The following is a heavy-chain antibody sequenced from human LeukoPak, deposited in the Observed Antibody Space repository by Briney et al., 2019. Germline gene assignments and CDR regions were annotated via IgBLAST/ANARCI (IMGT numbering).Heavy chain of an antibody. CDR2: IQNSGSA. CDR1: GGSIRDFY. J-gene: IGHJ6*03. D-gene: IGHD6-19*01. Sequence: SETLSLTCTVSGGSIRDFYWSWIRQSPQRRLEFIGYIQNSGSADYNPSLKSRVTISVDTSKSQFSLKPKSVTAADTAVYYCASLAVPFGWYGGSYYWYMDVWGKGTTVTVSS. CDR3: ASLAVPFGWYGGSYYWYMDV. V-gene: IGHV4-59*01.